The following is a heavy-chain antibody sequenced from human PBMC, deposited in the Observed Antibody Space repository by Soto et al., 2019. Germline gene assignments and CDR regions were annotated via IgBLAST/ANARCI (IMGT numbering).Heavy chain of an antibody. V-gene: IGHV3-9*01. CDR3: EKDSIAAAGSHNY. CDR2: ISWNSGSV. J-gene: IGHJ4*02. Sequence: PGGSLRLSCAASGFTIDDYAMHWVRQAPGKGLEWVSGISWNSGSVGYADSVKGRFTISRDNAKNSLYLQMNSLRAEDTALYYWEKDSIAAAGSHNYGGKGTLVTVSS. D-gene: IGHD6-13*01. CDR1: GFTIDDYA.